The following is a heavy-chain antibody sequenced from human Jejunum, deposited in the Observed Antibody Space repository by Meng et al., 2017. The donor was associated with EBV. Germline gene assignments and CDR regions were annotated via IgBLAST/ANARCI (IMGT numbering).Heavy chain of an antibody. CDR2: IYYSGNT. CDR3: ARVVDYYERSGYPDF. CDR1: GGSVSTSSYY. J-gene: IGHJ4*02. Sequence: HVPSPESGPSLCKPLTHLSLPWPVFGGSVSTSSYYWSWIRQSPGKGLEWIGYIYYSGNTNYNPSLKSRATITVDTSKNQFSLKLSSVTAADTAVYYCARVVDYYERSGYPDFWGQGTLVTVSS. V-gene: IGHV4-61*01. D-gene: IGHD3-22*01.